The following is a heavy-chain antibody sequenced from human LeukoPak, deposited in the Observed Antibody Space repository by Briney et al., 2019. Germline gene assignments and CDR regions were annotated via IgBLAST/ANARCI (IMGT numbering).Heavy chain of an antibody. CDR1: GFTFSSYG. D-gene: IGHD1-26*01. J-gene: IGHJ4*02. CDR3: AKEHSGSYYVEDY. Sequence: GGSLRLSCAASGFTFSSYGMHWVRQAPGKGLEWVAVIWYDGSNKYYADSVKGRFTISRDNSKNTLYLQMNSLRAEDTAVYYCAKEHSGSYYVEDYWGQGTLVTVSS. V-gene: IGHV3-30*02. CDR2: IWYDGSNK.